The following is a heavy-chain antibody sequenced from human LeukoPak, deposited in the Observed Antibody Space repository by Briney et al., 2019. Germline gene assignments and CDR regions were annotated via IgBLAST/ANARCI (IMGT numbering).Heavy chain of an antibody. V-gene: IGHV3-30*02. Sequence: GGSLRLSCAASGFTFSSYGMHWVRQAPGKGLEWVAFIRYDGSNKYYADSVKGRFTISRDNAKNSLYLQMNSLRAEDTAVYYCARGGLDSSSWYGWFDPWGQGTLVTVSS. J-gene: IGHJ5*02. CDR3: ARGGLDSSSWYGWFDP. CDR2: IRYDGSNK. D-gene: IGHD6-13*01. CDR1: GFTFSSYG.